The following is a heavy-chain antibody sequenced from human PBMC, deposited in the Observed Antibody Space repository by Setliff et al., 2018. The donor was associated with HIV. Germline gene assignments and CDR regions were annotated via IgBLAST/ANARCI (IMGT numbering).Heavy chain of an antibody. J-gene: IGHJ4*02. Sequence: SETLSLTCTVSGGSISSSSYYWGWIRQPPGKGLEWIGNIYYSETTYYNPSLQSRVTISVDTSQNQFSLKLSSVTAADTAVYYCARGVAAAGLWGQGTLVTVSS. CDR1: GGSISSSSYY. V-gene: IGHV4-39*01. CDR2: IYYSETT. D-gene: IGHD6-13*01. CDR3: ARGVAAAGL.